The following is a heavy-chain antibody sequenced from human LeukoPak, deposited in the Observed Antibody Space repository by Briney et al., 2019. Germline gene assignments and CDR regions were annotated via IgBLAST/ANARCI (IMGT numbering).Heavy chain of an antibody. V-gene: IGHV3-21*01. J-gene: IGHJ6*02. D-gene: IGHD3-9*01. CDR1: GFTFSSYS. Sequence: GGSLRLSCAASGFTFSSYSMNWVRPAPGKGLEWVSSISSSSSYIYYADSVKGRFTISRDKAKNTLYLQMNSLRAEDTAVYYCAIGDFDWLWPLGYCYGMDVWGQGTTVTVSS. CDR2: ISSSSSYI. CDR3: AIGDFDWLWPLGYCYGMDV.